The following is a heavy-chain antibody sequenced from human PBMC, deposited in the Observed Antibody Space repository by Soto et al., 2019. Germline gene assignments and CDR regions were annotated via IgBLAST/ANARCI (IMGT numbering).Heavy chain of an antibody. V-gene: IGHV4-61*08. Sequence: PSETLSLTCSVSGGSVSSGVYYWSWIRQPPGKGLEWIGFIYHSGSTNYNNSLKSRVTISVDTSKNQFSLKLSSVTAADTAVYYCERGRSWAYCGGDCYTNNWFDTWGQGTMVTVS. D-gene: IGHD2-21*02. J-gene: IGHJ5*02. CDR1: GGSVSSGVYY. CDR2: IYHSGST. CDR3: ERGRSWAYCGGDCYTNNWFDT.